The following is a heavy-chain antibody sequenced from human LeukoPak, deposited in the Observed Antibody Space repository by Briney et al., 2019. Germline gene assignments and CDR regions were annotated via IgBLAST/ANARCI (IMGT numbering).Heavy chain of an antibody. CDR3: ARAPGMAARLLNDAFDI. CDR1: GGSISSSSYY. Sequence: SETLSLTCTVSGGSISSSSYYWGWIRQPPGKGLEWIGSIYYSGSTYYNPSLKSRVTISVDTSKNQFSLKLSSVTAADTAVYYCARAPGMAARLLNDAFDIWGQGTMVTVSS. CDR2: IYYSGST. V-gene: IGHV4-39*07. J-gene: IGHJ3*02. D-gene: IGHD6-6*01.